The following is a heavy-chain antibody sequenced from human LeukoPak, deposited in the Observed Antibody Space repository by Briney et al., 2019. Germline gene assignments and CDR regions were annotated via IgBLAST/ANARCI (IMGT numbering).Heavy chain of an antibody. D-gene: IGHD3-10*01. V-gene: IGHV3-11*01. J-gene: IGHJ6*02. CDR3: ARGPGAPGSYYYYYGMDV. CDR2: ISSSGSTI. Sequence: PGGSLRLSCAASGFTFSDYCMSWIRQAPGKGLEWVSYISSSGSTIYYADSVKGRFTISRDNAKNSLYLQMNSLRAEDTAVYYCARGPGAPGSYYYYYGMDVWGQGTTVTVSS. CDR1: GFTFSDYC.